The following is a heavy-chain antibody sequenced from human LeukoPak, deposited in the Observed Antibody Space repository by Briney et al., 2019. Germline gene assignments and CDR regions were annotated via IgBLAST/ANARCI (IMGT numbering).Heavy chain of an antibody. CDR3: ARQEAYSSTWKANPFDY. D-gene: IGHD6-13*01. CDR2: ICPGDSDT. Sequence: GESLKISCKGSAYSFTSYWIAWVRQMPGKGLEWMGIICPGDSDTRYSPSFQGQVTISADKSISTAYLQWSSLRASDTAMYYCARQEAYSSTWKANPFDYWGQGTLVTVSS. CDR1: AYSFTSYW. V-gene: IGHV5-51*01. J-gene: IGHJ4*02.